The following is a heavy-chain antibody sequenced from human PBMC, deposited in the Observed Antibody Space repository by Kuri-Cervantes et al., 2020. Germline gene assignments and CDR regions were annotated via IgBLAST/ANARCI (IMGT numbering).Heavy chain of an antibody. CDR2: IYYSGST. D-gene: IGHD5-18*01. Sequence: SETLSLTCTVSGGSISSYYWSWIRQPPGKGLEWIGSIYYSGSTNYNPSLKSRVTISVDTSKNQFSLKLSSVTAADTAVYYCAREGTTDTAMVRSWVDYWGQGTLVTVSS. CDR1: GGSISSYY. V-gene: IGHV4-59*12. J-gene: IGHJ4*02. CDR3: AREGTTDTAMVRSWVDY.